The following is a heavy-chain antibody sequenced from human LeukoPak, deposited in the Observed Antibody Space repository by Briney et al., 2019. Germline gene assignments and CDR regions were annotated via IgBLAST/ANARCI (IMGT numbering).Heavy chain of an antibody. CDR1: GGSFSGYY. CDR2: IYSGGST. V-gene: IGHV3-53*01. CDR3: ASQTNYYGSGSYYM. J-gene: IGHJ4*02. D-gene: IGHD3-10*01. Sequence: ETLSLTCAVYGGSFSGYYWSWVRQAPGKGLEWVSVIYSGGSTYYADSVKGRFTISRDNSKNTLYLQMNSLRAEDTAVYYCASQTNYYGSGSYYMWGQGTLVTVSS.